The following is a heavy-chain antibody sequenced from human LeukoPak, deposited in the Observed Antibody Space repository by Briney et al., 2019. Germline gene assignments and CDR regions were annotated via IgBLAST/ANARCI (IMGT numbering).Heavy chain of an antibody. V-gene: IGHV4-4*07. J-gene: IGHJ4*02. CDR1: GGSISSNY. CDR2: IYTSGST. Sequence: SETLSLTCTVSGGSISSNYWSWIRQPAGKGLEWIGRIYTSGSTNYNPSLKSRVTMSVDTSKNQFSLKLSSVNAADTAVYYCAREGRIVGATIGYWGRGTLVTVSS. D-gene: IGHD1-26*01. CDR3: AREGRIVGATIGY.